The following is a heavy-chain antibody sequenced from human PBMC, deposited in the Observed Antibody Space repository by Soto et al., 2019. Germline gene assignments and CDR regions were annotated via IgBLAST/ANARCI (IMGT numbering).Heavy chain of an antibody. V-gene: IGHV4-39*01. J-gene: IGHJ4*02. CDR2: IFYGGGTGVT. Sequence: QLHLQESGPGLVKPSETLSLTCTVSGDSFSTSNYYWGWIRQPPGKGLEWIGNIFYGGGTGVTYSSPSLKGRVIISVDTSKNQFSLKLRSITAADTAFYFCARRGGGDSLFDSWGQGKLVTVSS. CDR3: ARRGGGDSLFDS. D-gene: IGHD4-17*01. CDR1: GDSFSTSNYY.